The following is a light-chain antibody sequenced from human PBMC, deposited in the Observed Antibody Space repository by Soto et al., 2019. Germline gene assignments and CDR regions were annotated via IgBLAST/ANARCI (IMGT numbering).Light chain of an antibody. J-gene: IGKJ1*01. CDR3: QQYNSYST. CDR2: KAS. V-gene: IGKV1-5*03. CDR1: QTISSW. Sequence: DIQMTQSPSTLSGSVGDRVTITFRASQTISSWLAWYQQKPGKAPKLLIYKASTLKSGVPSRFSGSGSGTEFTLTISSLQPDDFGTYYCQQYNSYSTFGQGTKVDIK.